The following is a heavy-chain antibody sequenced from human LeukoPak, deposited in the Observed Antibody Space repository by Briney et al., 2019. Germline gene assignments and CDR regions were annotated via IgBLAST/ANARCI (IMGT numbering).Heavy chain of an antibody. D-gene: IGHD2-8*01. CDR1: GGTFSSYA. Sequence: GSSVKVSCKASGGTFSSYAISWVRQAPGQGLEWMGGIIPIFGTANYAQKFQGRVTITADESTSTAYMELSSLRSEATAVYYCAREYPYYCTNGVCSSYFDYWGQGTLVTVSS. V-gene: IGHV1-69*01. J-gene: IGHJ4*02. CDR3: AREYPYYCTNGVCSSYFDY. CDR2: IIPIFGTA.